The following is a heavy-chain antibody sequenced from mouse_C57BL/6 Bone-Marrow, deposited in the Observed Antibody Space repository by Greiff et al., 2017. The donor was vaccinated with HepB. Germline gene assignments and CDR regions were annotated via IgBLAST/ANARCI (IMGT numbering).Heavy chain of an antibody. V-gene: IGHV1-22*01. CDR3: ARSGYYGSSSYYYAMDY. D-gene: IGHD1-1*01. Sequence: VQLQQSGPELVKPGASVKMSCKASGYTFTDYNMHWVKQSHGKSLEWIGYINPNNGGTSYNQKFKGKATLTADKSSSTAYMQLSSLTSEDSAVYFCARSGYYGSSSYYYAMDYWGQGTSVTVSS. CDR1: GYTFTDYN. J-gene: IGHJ4*01. CDR2: INPNNGGT.